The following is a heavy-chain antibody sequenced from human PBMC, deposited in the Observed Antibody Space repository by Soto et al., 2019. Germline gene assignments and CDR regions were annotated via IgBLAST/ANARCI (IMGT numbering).Heavy chain of an antibody. Sequence: EVQLLESGGGLVQPGGSLRLSCAASGFTFSSYAMSWVRQAPGKGLEWVSAISGSGGSTYYADSVKGRFTISRDNSKNTMYLQMNSLRAEDTAVYYCAKTSRKFRTLGLFDYWGQGTLVTVSS. V-gene: IGHV3-23*01. CDR2: ISGSGGST. J-gene: IGHJ4*02. D-gene: IGHD1-7*01. CDR3: AKTSRKFRTLGLFDY. CDR1: GFTFSSYA.